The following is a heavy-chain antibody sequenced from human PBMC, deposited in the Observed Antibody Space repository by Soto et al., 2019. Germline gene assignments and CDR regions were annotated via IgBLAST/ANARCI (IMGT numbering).Heavy chain of an antibody. D-gene: IGHD3-22*01. CDR2: IIPIFGTA. J-gene: IGHJ4*02. Sequence: SVKVSCKASGGTFSSYAISWVRRAPGQGLEWMGGIIPIFGTANYAQKFQGRVTITADKSTSTAYMELSSLRSEDTAVYYCARVTPYYDSSAAKNDYWGKGTLVT. CDR1: GGTFSSYA. CDR3: ARVTPYYDSSAAKNDY. V-gene: IGHV1-69*06.